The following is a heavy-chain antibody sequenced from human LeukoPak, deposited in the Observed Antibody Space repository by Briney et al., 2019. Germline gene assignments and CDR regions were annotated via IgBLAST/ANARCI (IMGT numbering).Heavy chain of an antibody. J-gene: IGHJ4*02. CDR3: AGLVGRYSSGLYYYYFDY. V-gene: IGHV4-4*02. CDR2: MYLSGTT. Sequence: PSETLSLTCTVSGGSINSLDLWSWVRQPPGKGLEWIGEMYLSGTTHSNPSVKSRVTISIDKSKNQFFLNLSSVTAADTAVYYCAGLVGRYSSGLYYYYFDYWGQGTLVTVSS. CDR1: GGSINSLDL. D-gene: IGHD3-22*01.